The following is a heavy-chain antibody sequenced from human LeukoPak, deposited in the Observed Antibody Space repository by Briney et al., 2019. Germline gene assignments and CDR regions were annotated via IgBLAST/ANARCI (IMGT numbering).Heavy chain of an antibody. J-gene: IGHJ4*02. CDR2: ISGSGGST. V-gene: IGHV3-23*01. CDR3: AKAKIAAAGLFDY. CDR1: GFTFSSYA. Sequence: PGGSLRLSCAASGFTFSSYAMSWVRQALGKGLEWVSAISGSGGSTYYADSVKGRFTISRDNSKNTLCLQMNSLRAEDTVVYYCAKAKIAAAGLFDYWGQGTLVTVSS. D-gene: IGHD6-13*01.